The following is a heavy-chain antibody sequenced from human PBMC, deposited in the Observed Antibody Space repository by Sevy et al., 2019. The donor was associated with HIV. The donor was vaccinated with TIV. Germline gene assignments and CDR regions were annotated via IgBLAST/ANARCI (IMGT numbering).Heavy chain of an antibody. J-gene: IGHJ4*02. CDR3: ARDRRNYGGHYFDY. V-gene: IGHV3-11*06. Sequence: GGSLRLSCSPSGFTLSDYYMSWIRQAPGKGLEWVSYISSGSSYTNYADSVKGRFTISRDNAKNFLYLEMNNLRAEDTAVYYCARDRRNYGGHYFDYWGQGTLVTVSS. CDR2: ISSGSSYT. CDR1: GFTLSDYY. D-gene: IGHD4-17*01.